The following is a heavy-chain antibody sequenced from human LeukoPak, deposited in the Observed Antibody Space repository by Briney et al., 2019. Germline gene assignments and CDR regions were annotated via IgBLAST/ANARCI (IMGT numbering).Heavy chain of an antibody. J-gene: IGHJ4*02. V-gene: IGHV3-23*01. Sequence: GGTLRLSCAASGFTFSSYGMSWVRQAPGKGLEWVSGICASGGCTYYADSVRGRFTIFRDNSKSTLYLQMNSLRAEDSAVYYCAKGGTSDLKSDYWGQGTLVTVSS. CDR2: ICASGGCT. CDR3: AKGGTSDLKSDY. CDR1: GFTFSSYG.